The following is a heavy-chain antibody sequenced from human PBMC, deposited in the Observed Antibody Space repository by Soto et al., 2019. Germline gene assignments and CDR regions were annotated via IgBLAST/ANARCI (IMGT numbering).Heavy chain of an antibody. CDR1: GYTFTRWG. Sequence: ASVRVSYRGAGYTFTRWGISWGRQAPGQGLEWMGWISAYNGNTNYAQKLQGRVTMTTDTSTSTAYMELRSLRSDDTAVYYCARGWDYGEIAFDIWGQGTMVTVSS. D-gene: IGHD4-17*01. CDR3: ARGWDYGEIAFDI. V-gene: IGHV1-18*01. CDR2: ISAYNGNT. J-gene: IGHJ3*02.